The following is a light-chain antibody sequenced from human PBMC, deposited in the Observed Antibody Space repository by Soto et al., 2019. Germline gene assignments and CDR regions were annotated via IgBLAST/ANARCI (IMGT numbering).Light chain of an antibody. CDR2: KAS. J-gene: IGKJ4*01. V-gene: IGKV1-5*03. CDR1: QSIISW. Sequence: DIQLTQSPSTLSAYVGDRVNITCRASQSIISWLAWYQQKPGKAPKLLIYKASSLESCVPSRFSGSGSGTEFTLTISSLQPVVFATYCCEQYNSYPSFGGGTKVEIK. CDR3: EQYNSYPS.